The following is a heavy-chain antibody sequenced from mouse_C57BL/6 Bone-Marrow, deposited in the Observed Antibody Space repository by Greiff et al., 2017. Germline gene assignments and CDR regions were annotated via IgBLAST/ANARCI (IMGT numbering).Heavy chain of an antibody. V-gene: IGHV1-69*01. Sequence: VQLQQPGAELVMPGASVKLSCKASGYTFTSYWMHWVKQRPGQGLEWIGEIDPSDSYTNYNQKFKGKSTLTVGKSSSTAYMQLSSLTSEDSAVYYCARDGYDGAWFAYWGQGTLVTVSA. CDR1: GYTFTSYW. J-gene: IGHJ3*01. D-gene: IGHD2-2*01. CDR2: IDPSDSYT. CDR3: ARDGYDGAWFAY.